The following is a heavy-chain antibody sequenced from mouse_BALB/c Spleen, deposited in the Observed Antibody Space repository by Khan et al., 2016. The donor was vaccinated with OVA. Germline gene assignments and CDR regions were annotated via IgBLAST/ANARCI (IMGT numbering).Heavy chain of an antibody. Sequence: QVQLKQSGGDLMKPGASVKISCKATGYTFSSYWIEWVKQRPGHGLEWIGQIFPGSVSTTYNEKFKGKATFTADTSSNTAYMQLSSLTSEDSADYYCGRGGYGGFAYWGQGTLVTVSA. CDR2: IFPGSVST. J-gene: IGHJ3*01. CDR3: GRGGYGGFAY. D-gene: IGHD2-2*01. V-gene: IGHV1-9*01. CDR1: GYTFSSYW.